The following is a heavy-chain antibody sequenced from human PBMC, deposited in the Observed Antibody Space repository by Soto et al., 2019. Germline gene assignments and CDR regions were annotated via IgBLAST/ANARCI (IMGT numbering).Heavy chain of an antibody. CDR1: GFTFSSYW. CDR2: INSDGSST. V-gene: IGHV3-74*01. Sequence: PGGSLRLSCAASGFTFSSYWMHWVRQAPGKGLVWVSRINSDGSSTSYADSVKGRFTISRDNAKNTLYLQMNSPRAEDTAVYYCARDRAVAAYFDYWGQGTLVTVSS. CDR3: ARDRAVAAYFDY. J-gene: IGHJ4*02. D-gene: IGHD6-19*01.